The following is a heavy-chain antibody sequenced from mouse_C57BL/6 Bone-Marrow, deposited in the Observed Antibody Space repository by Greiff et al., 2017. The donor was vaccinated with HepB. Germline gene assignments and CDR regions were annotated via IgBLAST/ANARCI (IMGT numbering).Heavy chain of an antibody. D-gene: IGHD1-1*01. J-gene: IGHJ2*01. V-gene: IGHV5-17*01. Sequence: EVHLVESGGGLVKPGGSLKLSCAASGFTFSDYGMHWVRQAPEKGLEWVAYISSGSSTIYYADTVKGRFTISRDNAKNTLFLQMTSLRSEDTAMYYCARKVRGYYGSRWYFDYWGQGTTLTVSS. CDR3: ARKVRGYYGSRWYFDY. CDR2: ISSGSSTI. CDR1: GFTFSDYG.